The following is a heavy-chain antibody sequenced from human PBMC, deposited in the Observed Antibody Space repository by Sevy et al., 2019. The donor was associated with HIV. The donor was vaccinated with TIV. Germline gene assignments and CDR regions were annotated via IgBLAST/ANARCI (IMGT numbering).Heavy chain of an antibody. CDR1: GGSISSGSYY. J-gene: IGHJ3*02. CDR3: ARESILWSPDAFDI. Sequence: SETLSLTCTVSGGSISSGSYYWSWIRQPAGKGLEWIGRIYTSGSTNYNPSLKSRVTMSVDTSKNQFSLKLSPVTAADTAVYYCARESILWSPDAFDIWGQGTMVTVSS. CDR2: IYTSGST. D-gene: IGHD2-21*01. V-gene: IGHV4-61*02.